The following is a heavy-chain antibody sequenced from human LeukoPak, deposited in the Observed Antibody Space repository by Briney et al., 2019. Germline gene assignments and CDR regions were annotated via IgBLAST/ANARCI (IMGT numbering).Heavy chain of an antibody. J-gene: IGHJ4*02. CDR2: IYYSGTT. V-gene: IGHV4-59*01. Sequence: PSETLSLTCTVSGGSISSYYWSWIRQPPGKGLEWIGYIYYSGTTNYDPSLKSRVTISVDTSKNQFSLKLSSVTAADTAVYYCARGVYIAAAQYGYWGQGTLVTVSS. CDR3: ARGVYIAAAQYGY. CDR1: GGSISSYY. D-gene: IGHD6-13*01.